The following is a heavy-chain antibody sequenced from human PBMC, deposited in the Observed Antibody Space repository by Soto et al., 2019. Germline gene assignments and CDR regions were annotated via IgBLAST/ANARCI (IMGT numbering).Heavy chain of an antibody. Sequence: QVQLVESGGGVVQPGRSLRLSCAASGFPFSNYGMHWVRQAPGRVLEWVAVISYDGSKNYYADSVKGRFTISRDNSKNTLYLLMNSLRAEDTAVYYCASEEGRQLITKSFENWGQGTLVTVSS. D-gene: IGHD1-1*01. J-gene: IGHJ4*02. CDR2: ISYDGSKN. V-gene: IGHV3-30*03. CDR1: GFPFSNYG. CDR3: ASEEGRQLITKSFEN.